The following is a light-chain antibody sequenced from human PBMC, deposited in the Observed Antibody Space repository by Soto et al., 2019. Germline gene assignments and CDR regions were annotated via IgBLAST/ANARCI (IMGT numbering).Light chain of an antibody. J-gene: IGKJ5*01. Sequence: EIVLTQSPGTLSLSPGERASLSCRASQSVGSSFLAWYQQKSGQAPRLLIYGASSRATGIPDRFSGGGSGTDFTLTISRLEPEDFGVYYCQHYGSSPQVTFGQGIRLEIK. CDR2: GAS. CDR3: QHYGSSPQVT. CDR1: QSVGSSF. V-gene: IGKV3-20*01.